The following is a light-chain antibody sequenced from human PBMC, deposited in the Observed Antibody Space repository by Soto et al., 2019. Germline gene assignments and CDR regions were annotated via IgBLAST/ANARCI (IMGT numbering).Light chain of an antibody. CDR1: QSISSY. V-gene: IGKV1-39*01. Sequence: DIPMTQSPSSLSASVGDRVAITCRASQSISSYLNWYQQKPGKAPKLLIYAASSLQSGVPSRFSGSGSGTEFTLTISSLQPEDFATYYCQQSYSTLRTFGEGTKLEIK. CDR3: QQSYSTLRT. CDR2: AAS. J-gene: IGKJ2*01.